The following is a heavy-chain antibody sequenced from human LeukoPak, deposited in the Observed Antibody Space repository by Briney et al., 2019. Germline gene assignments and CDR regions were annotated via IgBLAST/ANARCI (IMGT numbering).Heavy chain of an antibody. J-gene: IGHJ3*02. V-gene: IGHV4-30-2*01. D-gene: IGHD1-7*01. CDR1: GGSISSGGYY. Sequence: SETLSLTCTVSGGSISSGGYYWSWIRQPPGKGLEWIGYIYHSGSTYYNPSLKSRVTISVDRSKNQFSLKLSSVTAADTAVYYCAFSGTTYELGAFDIWGQGTMVTVSS. CDR2: IYHSGST. CDR3: AFSGTTYELGAFDI.